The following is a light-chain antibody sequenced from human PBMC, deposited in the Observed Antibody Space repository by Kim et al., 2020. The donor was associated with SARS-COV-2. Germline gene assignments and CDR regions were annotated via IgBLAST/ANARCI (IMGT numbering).Light chain of an antibody. V-gene: IGLV4-69*01. CDR1: SGHSSYA. Sequence: ASVKRTCTLSSGHSSYAIAWHQQQPEKGPRYLMKLNSDGSHSKGDGIPDRFSGSSSGAERYLTISSLQSEDEADYYCQTWGTGIRVFGGGTKLTVL. J-gene: IGLJ3*02. CDR3: QTWGTGIRV. CDR2: LNSDGSH.